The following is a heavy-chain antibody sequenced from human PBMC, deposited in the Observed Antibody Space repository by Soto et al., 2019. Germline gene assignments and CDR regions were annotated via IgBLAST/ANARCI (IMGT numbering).Heavy chain of an antibody. Sequence: PGGSLRLSCAGSGFTFSTYVMHWVHQAPGKGLEWVAVISSDGSTKYYADSVKGRFTISRDNSNNTLYLQMSSLRPEDTAVYHCATINLAVTTIDHWGQGALVTVSS. CDR2: ISSDGSTK. V-gene: IGHV3-30-3*01. CDR3: ATINLAVTTIDH. J-gene: IGHJ4*02. D-gene: IGHD4-4*01. CDR1: GFTFSTYV.